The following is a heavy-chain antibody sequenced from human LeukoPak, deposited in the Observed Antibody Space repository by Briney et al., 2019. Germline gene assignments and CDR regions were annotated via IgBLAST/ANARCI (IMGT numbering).Heavy chain of an antibody. CDR1: GDSISSGTYY. CDR3: ARDREDYDFWSGGFDP. D-gene: IGHD3-3*01. Sequence: PSETLSLTCTVSGDSISSGTYYWGWIRQPPGKGLEWIGSIYYSGSTYYNPSLKSRVTISVDTSKNQFSLKLSSVTAADTAVYYCARDREDYDFWSGGFDPWGQGTLVTVSS. J-gene: IGHJ5*02. CDR2: IYYSGST. V-gene: IGHV4-39*07.